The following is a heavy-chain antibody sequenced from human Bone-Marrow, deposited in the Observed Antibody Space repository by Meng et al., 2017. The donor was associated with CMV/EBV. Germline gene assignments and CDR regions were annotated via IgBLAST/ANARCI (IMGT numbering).Heavy chain of an antibody. D-gene: IGHD3-16*01. J-gene: IGHJ6*02. CDR1: GFTFSNYG. CDR3: AKRGSFRGYIMDV. V-gene: IGHV3-33*06. CDR2: IWYDGSNK. Sequence: GESLKISCAASGFTFSNYGMHWVRQAPGKGLEWVAVIWYDGSNKYYADSVKGRFTISRDNSQNTVYLQMNSRRAEDTAVYYCAKRGSFRGYIMDVWGRGTTVTVSS.